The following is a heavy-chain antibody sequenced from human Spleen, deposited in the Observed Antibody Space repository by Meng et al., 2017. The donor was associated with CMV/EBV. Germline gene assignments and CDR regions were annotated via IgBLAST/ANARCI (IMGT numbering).Heavy chain of an antibody. D-gene: IGHD3-3*01. CDR3: ARGPDHGTLFGYLIMPADYHGLDA. Sequence: SETLSLTCAVYGGSFNGYFWSWIRQPPGKGLEWIGEINHTGSVNYNLSVKSRVTMSVDRSKNQFSLQLTSLTAADTAVYYCARGPDHGTLFGYLIMPADYHGLDAWGRGTTVTVSS. CDR1: GGSFNGYF. CDR2: INHTGSV. V-gene: IGHV4-34*01. J-gene: IGHJ6*02.